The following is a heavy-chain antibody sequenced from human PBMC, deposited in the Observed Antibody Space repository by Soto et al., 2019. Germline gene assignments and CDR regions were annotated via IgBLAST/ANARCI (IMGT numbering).Heavy chain of an antibody. J-gene: IGHJ6*02. CDR2: INPNSGGT. Sequence: ASVKVSCKASGYTFTGYYMHWVRQAPGQGLEWMGWINPNSGGTNYAQKFQGWVTMTRDTSISTAYMELSRMRSDDTAVYYCARGGRSDYYYYGMDVWGQGTKVTASS. CDR3: ARGGRSDYYYYGMDV. CDR1: GYTFTGYY. V-gene: IGHV1-2*04. D-gene: IGHD3-3*01.